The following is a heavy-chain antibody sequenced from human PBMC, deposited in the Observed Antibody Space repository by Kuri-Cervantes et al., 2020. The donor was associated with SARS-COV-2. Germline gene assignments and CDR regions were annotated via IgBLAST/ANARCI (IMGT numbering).Heavy chain of an antibody. J-gene: IGHJ2*01. CDR2: IYYSGST. CDR1: GGSISSYY. CDR3: ARENWSFDL. V-gene: IGHV4-59*01. Sequence: SETLSLTCTVSGGSISSYYWSWIRQPPGKGLEWIGYIYYSGSTNYNPSLKSRLTMSVDTSKNQFSLKLNSVTAADTAVYYCARENWSFDLWGRGTLVTVSS.